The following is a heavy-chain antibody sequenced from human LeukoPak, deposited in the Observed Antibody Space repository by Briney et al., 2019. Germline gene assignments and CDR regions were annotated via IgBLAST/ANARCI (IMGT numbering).Heavy chain of an antibody. J-gene: IGHJ3*02. V-gene: IGHV1-46*01. CDR3: ARTGIAAAEGAFHI. D-gene: IGHD6-13*01. Sequence: ASLKVSCKASGYTFTSYYMHWVRQAPGQGLEWMGLINLSGGSTSYAQTFQGRVTMTRDTSTSTVYIGLSSLRAEDTTVYFYARTGIAAAEGAFHIWGQGTTVTPSS. CDR1: GYTFTSYY. CDR2: INLSGGST.